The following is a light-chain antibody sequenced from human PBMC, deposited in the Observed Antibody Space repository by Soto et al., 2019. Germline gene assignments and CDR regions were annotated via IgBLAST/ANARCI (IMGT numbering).Light chain of an antibody. V-gene: IGKV1-39*01. CDR2: AAS. CDR3: QQSYSTRLT. J-gene: IGKJ4*01. CDR1: QNIKNY. Sequence: DIQMTQSPFSLSASVGDRVTISCRPSQNIKNYLNWYQQRPGKAPKLLIFAASTLQSGVPSRFSGSGSGTDFTLTISSLHPEDFATYYRQQSYSTRLTFGGGTKVEI.